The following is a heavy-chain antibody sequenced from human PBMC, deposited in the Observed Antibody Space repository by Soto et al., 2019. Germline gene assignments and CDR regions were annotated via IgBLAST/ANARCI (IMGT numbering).Heavy chain of an antibody. V-gene: IGHV1-18*01. J-gene: IGHJ6*02. CDR2: ISAYNGNT. CDR3: ARDTHLRVPAAPQPNPYYYYYYGMDV. D-gene: IGHD2-2*01. Sequence: QVQLVQSGAEVKKPGASVKVSCKASGYTFTSYGISWVRQAPGQGLEWMGWISAYNGNTNYAQKLQGRVTMTTDTSTSTAYMELRSLRSDDTAVYYCARDTHLRVPAAPQPNPYYYYYYGMDVWGQGTTVTVSS. CDR1: GYTFTSYG.